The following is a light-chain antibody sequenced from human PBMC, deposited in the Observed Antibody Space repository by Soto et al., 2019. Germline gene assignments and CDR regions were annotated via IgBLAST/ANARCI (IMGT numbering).Light chain of an antibody. CDR2: EVS. Sequence: QSVLTQPASVSGSPGQSITISCTGTSSDVGGYNYVSWYQQHPGKAPKLMIYEVSNRPSGVSNRFSGSKSGNTASLTISGLQAEDEADYYCSSYTSRSTLDYVFGSGNKLTVL. J-gene: IGLJ1*01. CDR3: SSYTSRSTLDYV. CDR1: SSDVGGYNY. V-gene: IGLV2-14*01.